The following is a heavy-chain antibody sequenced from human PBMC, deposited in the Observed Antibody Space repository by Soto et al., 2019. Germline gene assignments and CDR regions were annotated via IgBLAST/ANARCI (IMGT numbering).Heavy chain of an antibody. J-gene: IGHJ4*02. V-gene: IGHV1-69*13. CDR2: IIPIFGTA. CDR3: ARGVDYDYVWGSPKSNYFDY. CDR1: GGTFSSYA. D-gene: IGHD3-16*01. Sequence: SVKVSCKASGGTFSSYAISWVRQAPGQGLEWMGGIIPIFGTANYAQKFQGRVTITADESTSTAYMELSSLRSEDTAVYYCARGVDYDYVWGSPKSNYFDYWGQGTLVTVSS.